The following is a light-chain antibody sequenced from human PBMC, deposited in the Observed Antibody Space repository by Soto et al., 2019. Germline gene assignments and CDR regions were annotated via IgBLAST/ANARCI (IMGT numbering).Light chain of an antibody. CDR1: ESISSW. CDR2: AAS. Sequence: DIQMTQSPSSVSASVGDTVTITCRASESISSWLAWYQQKPGTVPKLLLYAASSLQSGVPSRFSCSGARREFTLTIASLQPEDFGTYYCQQGDSFPITFGQGTRLEIK. J-gene: IGKJ5*01. CDR3: QQGDSFPIT. V-gene: IGKV1-12*01.